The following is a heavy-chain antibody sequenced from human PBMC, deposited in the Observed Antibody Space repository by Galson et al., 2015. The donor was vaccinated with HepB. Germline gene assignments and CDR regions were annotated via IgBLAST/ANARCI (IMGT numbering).Heavy chain of an antibody. V-gene: IGHV3-23*01. CDR1: GFTFNNYA. D-gene: IGHD3-16*01. CDR2: LSISGDDA. Sequence: SLRLSCAASGFTFNNYAMSWVRQTAGKGLEWVAALSISGDDAHYAGSVKGRFTISRDNSKNTLFLRMNSLRAEDTAIYYCAKDSLGDDEFICSFDYWGQGALVTVSS. J-gene: IGHJ4*02. CDR3: AKDSLGDDEFICSFDY.